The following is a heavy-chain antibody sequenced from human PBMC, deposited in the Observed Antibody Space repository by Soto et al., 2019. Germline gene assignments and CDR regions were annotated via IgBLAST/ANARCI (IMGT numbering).Heavy chain of an antibody. CDR3: ARARTDIDY. CDR2: INHSGST. V-gene: IGHV4-34*01. Sequence: SQTLSLTCAVYGGSFSGYYWSWIRQPPGKGLEWIGEINHSGSTNYNPSLKSRVTISVDTSKNQFSLKLSSVTAADTAVYYCARARTDIDYWGQGTLVTVSS. J-gene: IGHJ4*02. CDR1: GGSFSGYY.